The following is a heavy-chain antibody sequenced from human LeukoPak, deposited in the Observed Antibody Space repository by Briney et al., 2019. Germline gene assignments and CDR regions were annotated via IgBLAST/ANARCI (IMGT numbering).Heavy chain of an antibody. Sequence: PSETLSLTCTVSGGSISSRPYYWGWVRQPPGKGLEWIGTISYSGTTYYSPSLKSRVTISLDTSKNQFSLKLSSVTAADTAIYYCASTTVTTYLVRGWGQGTLVTVSS. CDR3: ASTTVTTYLVRG. CDR2: ISYSGTT. J-gene: IGHJ4*02. CDR1: GGSISSRPYY. D-gene: IGHD4-17*01. V-gene: IGHV4-39*07.